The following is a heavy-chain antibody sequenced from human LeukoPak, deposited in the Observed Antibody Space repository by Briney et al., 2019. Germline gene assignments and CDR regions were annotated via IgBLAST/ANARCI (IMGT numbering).Heavy chain of an antibody. CDR2: IIPIFGTA. V-gene: IGHV1-69*13. CDR1: GGTFSSYA. Sequence: ASVKVSCKASGGTFSSYAISWVRQAPGQGLEWMGGIIPIFGTANYAQKFQGRVTITADESTSTAYMELSSLRSEDTAVYYCARDFAPIYYYDSSGYSRAGFYWGQGTLVTVSS. CDR3: ARDFAPIYYYDSSGYSRAGFY. D-gene: IGHD3-22*01. J-gene: IGHJ4*02.